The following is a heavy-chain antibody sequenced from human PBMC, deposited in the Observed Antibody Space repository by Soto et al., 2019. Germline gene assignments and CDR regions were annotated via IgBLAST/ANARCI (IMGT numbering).Heavy chain of an antibody. CDR2: INHSGST. Sequence: GYYWSWIRQPPGKGLEWIGEINHSGSTNYNPSLKSRVTISVDTSRNQFSLKLSSVTAADTAVYYCAREENVLLWFGELTNWFDPWGQGTLVTVSS. CDR1: GYY. CDR3: AREENVLLWFGELTNWFDP. J-gene: IGHJ5*02. D-gene: IGHD3-10*01. V-gene: IGHV4-34*01.